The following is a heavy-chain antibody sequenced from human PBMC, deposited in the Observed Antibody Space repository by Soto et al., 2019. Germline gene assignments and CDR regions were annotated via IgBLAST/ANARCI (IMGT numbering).Heavy chain of an antibody. Sequence: QVQLQQWGAGLLKPSETLSLTCAVYGGSFSGYYWSWIRQPPGKGLEWIGEINHSGSTNYNPSLKSRVTISVDTSKNQCSLKLSSVTAADTAVYYCARGARRAGSSQIDYWGQGTLVTVSS. CDR1: GGSFSGYY. CDR2: INHSGST. J-gene: IGHJ4*02. D-gene: IGHD6-13*01. CDR3: ARGARRAGSSQIDY. V-gene: IGHV4-34*01.